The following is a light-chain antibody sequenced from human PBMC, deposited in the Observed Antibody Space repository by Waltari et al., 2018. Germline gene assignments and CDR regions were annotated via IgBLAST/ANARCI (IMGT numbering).Light chain of an antibody. CDR2: GAS. J-gene: IGKJ1*01. CDR3: QQYGSARRT. CDR1: QSISSSY. Sequence: ETVLTQFPGTLSLSPGERATLSCRASQSISSSYLAWYQQKPGQAPRLLIYGASSRATGIPDRFTGSGSGTDFTLTSSRLEPEDFAVYYCQQYGSARRTFGQGTKVEIK. V-gene: IGKV3-20*01.